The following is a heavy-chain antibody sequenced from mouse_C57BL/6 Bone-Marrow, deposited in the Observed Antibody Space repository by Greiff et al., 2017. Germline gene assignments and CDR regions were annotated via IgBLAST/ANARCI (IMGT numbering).Heavy chain of an antibody. D-gene: IGHD2-4*01. CDR1: GYPFTSYW. CDR2: IDPSDSYT. Sequence: VQLQQPGAELVKPGASVKLSCKASGYPFTSYWMHWVKQRPGQGLEWIGEIDPSDSYTNYNQKFKGKSTVTVDKSSSTAYMQLLSLTSEDSAFYYCAISTMIRSFAYWGQGTLVTVSA. CDR3: AISTMIRSFAY. J-gene: IGHJ3*01. V-gene: IGHV1-69*01.